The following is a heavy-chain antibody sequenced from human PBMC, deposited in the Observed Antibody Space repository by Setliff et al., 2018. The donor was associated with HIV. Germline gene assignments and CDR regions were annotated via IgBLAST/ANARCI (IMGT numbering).Heavy chain of an antibody. CDR3: ATDQISDGSGSYPKFYFDY. CDR1: GYTLPELS. J-gene: IGHJ4*02. D-gene: IGHD3-10*01. Sequence: ASVKVSCKVSGYTLPELSMHWVRQAPGKGLEWMGGFDPEDGETIYAQKFQGRVTMTEDTSTDTAYTELSSLSAEDTAVDYCATDQISDGSGSYPKFYFDYWGQGTLVTVSS. V-gene: IGHV1-24*01. CDR2: FDPEDGET.